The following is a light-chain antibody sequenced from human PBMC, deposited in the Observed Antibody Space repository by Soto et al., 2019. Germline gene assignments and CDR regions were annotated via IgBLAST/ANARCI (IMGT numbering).Light chain of an antibody. Sequence: QSALTQPASVSGSPGQSITISCTGTSSDVGGHNSVAWYQHNPGKAPKLMIYDVSNRPSGISNRFSGSKSGNTASLTISGLQAEDEADYYCISYTSSSPYVFGTGTKLTVL. CDR2: DVS. J-gene: IGLJ1*01. CDR3: ISYTSSSPYV. V-gene: IGLV2-14*01. CDR1: SSDVGGHNS.